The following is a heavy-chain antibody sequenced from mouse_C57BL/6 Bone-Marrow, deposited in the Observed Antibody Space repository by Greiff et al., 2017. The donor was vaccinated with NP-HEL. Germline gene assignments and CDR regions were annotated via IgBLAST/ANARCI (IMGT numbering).Heavy chain of an antibody. CDR1: GFTFSDYG. CDR3: ARHLYYFDY. J-gene: IGHJ2*01. Sequence: EVKLVESGGGLVKPGGSLKLSCAASGFTFSDYGMHWVRQAPEKGLEWVAYLSSGSSTIYYADTVKGRFTISRDNAKNTLFLQMTSMRSEDTAMYYCARHLYYFDYWGQGTTLTVSS. CDR2: LSSGSSTI. V-gene: IGHV5-17*01.